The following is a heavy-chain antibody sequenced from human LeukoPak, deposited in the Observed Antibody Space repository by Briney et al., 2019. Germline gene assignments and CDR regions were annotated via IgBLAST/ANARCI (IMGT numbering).Heavy chain of an antibody. CDR3: ARSGSYYFRSYGY. V-gene: IGHV4-34*01. CDR2: INHSGST. J-gene: IGHJ4*02. Sequence: SETLSLTCAVYGGSFNGYYWSWIRQPPGKGLEWIGEINHSGSTNYSPSLKSRVTLSVDTSKNQFSLKLSSVTAADTAVYYCARSGSYYFRSYGYWGQGTLVTVSS. CDR1: GGSFNGYY. D-gene: IGHD1-26*01.